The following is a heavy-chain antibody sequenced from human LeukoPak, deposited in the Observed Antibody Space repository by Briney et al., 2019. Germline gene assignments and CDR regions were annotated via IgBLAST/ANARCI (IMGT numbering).Heavy chain of an antibody. CDR1: GFSLSTRGMC. Sequence: SGPTLVNPTRTLTLTCTFSGFSLSTRGMCVSWIRQPPGKALEWLAHIEWDDDKYYSTSLKTRLTISRDTSKNQVVLIMTNMDPVDTATYYCARIRGYDYVWGSYRSYYFDYWGQGTLVTVSS. CDR3: ARIRGYDYVWGSYRSYYFDY. D-gene: IGHD3-16*02. J-gene: IGHJ4*02. V-gene: IGHV2-70*01. CDR2: IEWDDDK.